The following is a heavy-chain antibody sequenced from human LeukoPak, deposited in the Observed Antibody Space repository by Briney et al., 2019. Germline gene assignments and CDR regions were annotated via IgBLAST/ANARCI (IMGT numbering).Heavy chain of an antibody. D-gene: IGHD3-10*01. CDR3: ARDQVVRGVIANPPYSPMDV. J-gene: IGHJ6*02. CDR2: ISSSSSTI. CDR1: GFTFSTYS. Sequence: AGGSLRLSCAASGFTFSTYSMNWVRQAPGKGLEWVSYISSSSSTIYYADSVKGRFTISRDNAKNSLYLQVNSLSDEDTAVYYCARDQVVRGVIANPPYSPMDVWGQGTTVTVSS. V-gene: IGHV3-48*02.